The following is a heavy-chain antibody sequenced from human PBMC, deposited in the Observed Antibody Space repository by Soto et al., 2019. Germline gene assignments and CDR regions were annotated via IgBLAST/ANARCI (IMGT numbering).Heavy chain of an antibody. CDR3: ARAIGAGYCSSTSCYVLFDP. V-gene: IGHV1-69*13. CDR1: GGTFSSYA. J-gene: IGHJ5*02. CDR2: IIPIFGTA. Sequence: SVKVSCKASGGTFSSYAISWVRQAPGQGLEWMGGIIPIFGTANYAQKFQGRVTITADESTSTAYMELSSLRSEDTAVYYCARAIGAGYCSSTSCYVLFDPWGQGTLVTVSS. D-gene: IGHD2-2*01.